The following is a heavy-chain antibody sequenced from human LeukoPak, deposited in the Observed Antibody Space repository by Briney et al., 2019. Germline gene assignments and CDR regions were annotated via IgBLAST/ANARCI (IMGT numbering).Heavy chain of an antibody. CDR3: ATPPYGTDTYGSWFES. V-gene: IGHV3-30*03. D-gene: IGHD3-10*01. J-gene: IGHJ5*01. CDR2: ILSDGSTK. Sequence: PGRSLRLACTASGIAFNQYSMPWVRQAPGKGLEWVAFILSDGSTKYYEDSVKGRFSISRDNSNKTLYLQMNSLSAEDTGMYYCATPPYGTDTYGSWFESWGQGTLVTVSS. CDR1: GIAFNQYS.